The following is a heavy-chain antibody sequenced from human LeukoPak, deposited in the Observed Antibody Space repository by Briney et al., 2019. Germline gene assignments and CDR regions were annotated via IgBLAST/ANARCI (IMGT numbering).Heavy chain of an antibody. V-gene: IGHV3-64D*06. D-gene: IGHD2-8*02. CDR1: GFTFSSYA. J-gene: IGHJ4*02. Sequence: GGSLRLSCSASGFTFSSYAMHWVRQAPGKGLEYVSAISSNGGSTYYADSVKGRFTISRDNSKNTLYLQMSSLRAEDTAVYYCVKGQEVVYFPTFDSWGQGTPVTVSS. CDR3: VKGQEVVYFPTFDS. CDR2: ISSNGGST.